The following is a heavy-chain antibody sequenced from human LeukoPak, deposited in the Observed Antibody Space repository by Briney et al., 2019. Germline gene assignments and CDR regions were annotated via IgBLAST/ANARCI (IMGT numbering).Heavy chain of an antibody. CDR2: MSAYNGNR. J-gene: IGHJ5*02. V-gene: IGHV1-18*01. D-gene: IGHD2-8*01. Sequence: AASVTVSCKASGGTFSSYTISWVRQAPGQGLEWMGWMSAYNGNRNYAQKLQGRVTMTTDTSTSTAYMELRSLRSDDTAVYYCARDLTYGEVTWFDPWGQGTLVTVSS. CDR1: GGTFSSYT. CDR3: ARDLTYGEVTWFDP.